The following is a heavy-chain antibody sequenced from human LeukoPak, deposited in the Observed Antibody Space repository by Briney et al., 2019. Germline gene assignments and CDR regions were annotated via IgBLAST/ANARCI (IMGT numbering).Heavy chain of an antibody. D-gene: IGHD1-26*01. CDR1: GGSISSYY. Sequence: PSETLSLTCTVSGGSISSYYWSWIRQPPGKGLEWIGYIYYSGSTNYNPSLKSRVTISVDTSKNQFSLKLSSVTAADTAVYYCASSIVGAGPVYCYYYGMDVWGQGTTVTVSS. CDR2: IYYSGST. CDR3: ASSIVGAGPVYCYYYGMDV. J-gene: IGHJ6*02. V-gene: IGHV4-59*01.